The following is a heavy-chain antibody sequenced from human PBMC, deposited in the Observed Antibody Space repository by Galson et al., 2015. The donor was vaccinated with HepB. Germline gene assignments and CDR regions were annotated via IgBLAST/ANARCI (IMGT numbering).Heavy chain of an antibody. J-gene: IGHJ4*02. V-gene: IGHV1-2*06. CDR3: ARVYGDLTYFDY. Sequence: SVTVSCKASGYTFTGYYMHWVRQAPGQGLEWMGRINPNSGGTNYAQKFQGRVTMTRDTSISTAYMELSRLRSDDTAVYYCARVYGDLTYFDYWGQGTLVTVSS. D-gene: IGHD4-17*01. CDR2: INPNSGGT. CDR1: GYTFTGYY.